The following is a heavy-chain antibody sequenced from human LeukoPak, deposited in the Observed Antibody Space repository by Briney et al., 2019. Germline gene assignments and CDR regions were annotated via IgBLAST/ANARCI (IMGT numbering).Heavy chain of an antibody. V-gene: IGHV1-46*01. J-gene: IGHJ4*02. CDR1: GYTFTSYY. Sequence: ASMKVSCKASGYTFTSYYMHWVRQAPGQGLEWMGIINPSGGSTSYAQKFQGRVTMTRDMSTSTVYMELSSLRSEDTAVYYCARPPDTIWFGEPEAYYFDYWGQGTLVTVSS. D-gene: IGHD3-10*01. CDR2: INPSGGST. CDR3: ARPPDTIWFGEPEAYYFDY.